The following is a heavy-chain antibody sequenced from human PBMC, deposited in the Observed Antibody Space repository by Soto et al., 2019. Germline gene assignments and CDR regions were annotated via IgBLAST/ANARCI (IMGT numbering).Heavy chain of an antibody. D-gene: IGHD2-8*01. CDR2: ISAYNGNT. CDR1: GYTFTSYG. V-gene: IGHV1-18*01. Sequence: ASVKVSCKASGYTFTSYGISWVRQAPGQGLEWMGWISAYNGNTNYAQNFQGRVTIIADESTSTVYMELGSLRLDDTAVYYCGRYCTNTKCQGGYYLDYWGQGTLVTVSS. CDR3: GRYCTNTKCQGGYYLDY. J-gene: IGHJ4*01.